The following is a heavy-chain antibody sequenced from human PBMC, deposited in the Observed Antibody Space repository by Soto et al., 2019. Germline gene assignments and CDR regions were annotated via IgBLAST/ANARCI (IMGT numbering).Heavy chain of an antibody. CDR1: GFTFSSYS. Sequence: QVQLMESGGGVVQPGGSLRLSYVTSGFTFSSYSMHWFRQAPGKGLEWVAVTSSSGGTTFYADSVKGRFTISRDNSKNTLYLQMNSLRAEDTAVYYCARGKSNYYDSSGYAIDYWGQGTLVTVSS. J-gene: IGHJ4*02. D-gene: IGHD3-22*01. V-gene: IGHV3-30-3*01. CDR3: ARGKSNYYDSSGYAIDY. CDR2: TSSSGGTT.